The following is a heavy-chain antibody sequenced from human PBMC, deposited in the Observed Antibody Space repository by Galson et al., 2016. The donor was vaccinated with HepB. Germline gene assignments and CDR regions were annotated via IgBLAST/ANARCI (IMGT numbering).Heavy chain of an antibody. CDR3: ARDSRIGVPSYSYAMDV. J-gene: IGHJ6*02. CDR2: IIPMLGTT. D-gene: IGHD6-19*01. CDR1: GGSFSNYA. Sequence: SVKVSCKASGGSFSNYAISWVRQAPGQGLEWVGGIIPMLGTTNYARKFLGRVTITADESTSTAYMELNSLRSEDTAMFFCARDSRIGVPSYSYAMDVWGQGTTVTVSS. V-gene: IGHV1-69*13.